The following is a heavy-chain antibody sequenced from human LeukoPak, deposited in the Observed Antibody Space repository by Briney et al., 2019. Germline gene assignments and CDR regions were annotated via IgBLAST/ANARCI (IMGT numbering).Heavy chain of an antibody. CDR2: IIPIFGTA. V-gene: IGHV1-69*05. CDR3: ARVPFLYLYQLLISFYYYYYYMDV. Sequence: SGNPACKPSVGSFSIYAISWVLHPPGPGGELIVGIIPIFGTANYAQTFQGRVTIITDESTCTAYVELSSLRSEDTAVYYCARVPFLYLYQLLISFYYYYYYMDVWGKGTTVTVSS. J-gene: IGHJ6*03. CDR1: VGSFSIYA. D-gene: IGHD2-2*01.